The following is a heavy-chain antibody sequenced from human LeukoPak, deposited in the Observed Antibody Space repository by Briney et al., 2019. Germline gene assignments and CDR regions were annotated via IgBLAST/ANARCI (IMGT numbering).Heavy chain of an antibody. Sequence: GGSLRLSCAASGFTFSSYSMNWVRQAPGKGLEWVSYISSSSSTIYYADSVKGRFTISRDNAKNSLYLQMNSLRAEDTAVYYCARDLEYQLLLGSGYWGQGTLVTVSS. V-gene: IGHV3-48*01. CDR1: GFTFSSYS. J-gene: IGHJ4*02. CDR3: ARDLEYQLLLGSGY. CDR2: ISSSSSTI. D-gene: IGHD2-2*01.